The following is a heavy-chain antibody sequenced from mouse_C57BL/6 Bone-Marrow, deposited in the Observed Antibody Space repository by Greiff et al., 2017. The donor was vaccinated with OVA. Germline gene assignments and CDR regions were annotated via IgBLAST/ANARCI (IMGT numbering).Heavy chain of an antibody. CDR2: ISNGGGST. CDR3: AREGTTVVGFDY. CDR1: GFTFSDYY. D-gene: IGHD1-1*01. J-gene: IGHJ2*01. V-gene: IGHV5-12*01. Sequence: EVMLVESGGGLVQPGGSLKLSCAASGFTFSDYYMYWVRQTPEKRLEWVAYISNGGGSTYYPDTVKGRFTISRDNAKNTLYLQMSRLKSEDTAMYYCAREGTTVVGFDYWGQGTTLTVSS.